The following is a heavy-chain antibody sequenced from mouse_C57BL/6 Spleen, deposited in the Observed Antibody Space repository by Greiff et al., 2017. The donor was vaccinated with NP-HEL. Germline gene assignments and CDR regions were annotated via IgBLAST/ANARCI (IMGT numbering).Heavy chain of an antibody. V-gene: IGHV5-4*01. D-gene: IGHD1-1*01. Sequence: EVKVVESGGGLVKPGGSLKLSCAASGFTFSSYAMSWVRQTPEKRLEWVATISDGGSYTYYPDNVKGRFTISRDNAKNNLYLQMSHLKSEDTAMYYCARDGALIYYYGSSSYWYFDVWGTGTTVTVSS. CDR2: ISDGGSYT. J-gene: IGHJ1*03. CDR3: ARDGALIYYYGSSSYWYFDV. CDR1: GFTFSSYA.